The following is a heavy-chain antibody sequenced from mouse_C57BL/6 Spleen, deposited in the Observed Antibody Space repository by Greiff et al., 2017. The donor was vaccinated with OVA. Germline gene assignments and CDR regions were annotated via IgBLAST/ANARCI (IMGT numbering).Heavy chain of an antibody. Sequence: VQVVESGAELVKPGASVKISCKASGYAFSSYWMNWVKQRPGKGLEWIGQIYPGDGDTNYNGKFKGKATLTADKSSSTAYMQLSSLTSEDSAVYFCARSEGNDAMDYWGQGTSVTVSS. CDR1: GYAFSSYW. D-gene: IGHD2-1*01. CDR3: ARSEGNDAMDY. V-gene: IGHV1-80*01. J-gene: IGHJ4*01. CDR2: IYPGDGDT.